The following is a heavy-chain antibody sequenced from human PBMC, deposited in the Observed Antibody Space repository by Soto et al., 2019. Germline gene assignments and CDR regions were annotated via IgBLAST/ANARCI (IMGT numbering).Heavy chain of an antibody. CDR3: AKVHYPSVDTAMEWVDY. CDR1: GFTFSSYG. Sequence: GGSLRLSCAASGFTFSSYGMHWVRQAPGKGLEWVAVISYDGSNKYYADSVKGRFTISRDNSKNTLYLQMNSLRAEDTAVYYCAKVHYPSVDTAMEWVDYWGQGTLVTVSS. V-gene: IGHV3-30*18. J-gene: IGHJ4*02. D-gene: IGHD5-18*01. CDR2: ISYDGSNK.